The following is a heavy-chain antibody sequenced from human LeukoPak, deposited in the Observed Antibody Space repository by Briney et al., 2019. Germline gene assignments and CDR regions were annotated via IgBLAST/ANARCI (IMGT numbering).Heavy chain of an antibody. V-gene: IGHV3-74*01. CDR2: IVGDGSYT. D-gene: IGHD5-24*01. CDR1: RFTFNSYW. CDR3: ARDGSNSHAFDV. J-gene: IGHJ3*01. Sequence: GGSLRLSCAASRFTFNSYWMHWVRQAPGKGLVWVSRIVGDGSYTNYADSVKGRFTISRDNAKNKLFLQMNSLRAEDTAVYYCARDGSNSHAFDVWGLGTMVTVSS.